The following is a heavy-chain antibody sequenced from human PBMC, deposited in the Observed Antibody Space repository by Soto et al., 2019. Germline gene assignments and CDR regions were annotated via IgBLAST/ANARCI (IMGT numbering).Heavy chain of an antibody. J-gene: IGHJ5*02. CDR1: GGSISSAKYY. V-gene: IGHV4-31*03. D-gene: IGHD6-6*01. Sequence: QVQLQESGPGLVKPSQTLSLTCTVSGGSISSAKYYWSWIRQHPGKGLEWIGYIYYSGSTYYNPSLKSRVTISLDTSKNQFSLRLSSVTAADTAVYYCATYGGRSSGENWFDPWGQGTLVTVSS. CDR3: ATYGGRSSGENWFDP. CDR2: IYYSGST.